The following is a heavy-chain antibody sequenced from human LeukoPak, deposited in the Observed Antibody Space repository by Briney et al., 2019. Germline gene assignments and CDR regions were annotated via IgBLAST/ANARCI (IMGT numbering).Heavy chain of an antibody. D-gene: IGHD3-3*01. CDR3: AKGRRDFLFEYYFDY. Sequence: GGSLRLSCAASGFTFDDYAMHWVRQAPGKGLEWVSGISWNSGSIGYADSVKGRFTISRDNAKNSLYLQMNSLRAEDTALYYCAKGRRDFLFEYYFDYWGQGTLVTVSS. V-gene: IGHV3-9*01. CDR1: GFTFDDYA. J-gene: IGHJ4*02. CDR2: ISWNSGSI.